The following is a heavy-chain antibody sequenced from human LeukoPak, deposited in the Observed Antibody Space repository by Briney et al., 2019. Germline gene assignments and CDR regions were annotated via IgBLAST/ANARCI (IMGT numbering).Heavy chain of an antibody. Sequence: GGSLRLSCAASGFTFSSYGMHWVRQAPGKGLEWVAVISYDGSNKYYADSVKGRFTISRDNSKNTLYLQMNSLRAEDTAVYYCQSGTQVGAFDIWGQGTMVTVSS. J-gene: IGHJ3*02. CDR3: QSGTQVGAFDI. D-gene: IGHD1-26*01. V-gene: IGHV3-30*03. CDR2: ISYDGSNK. CDR1: GFTFSSYG.